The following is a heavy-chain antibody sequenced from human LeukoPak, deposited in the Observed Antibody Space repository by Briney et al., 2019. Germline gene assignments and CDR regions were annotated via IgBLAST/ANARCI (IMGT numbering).Heavy chain of an antibody. Sequence: GASVKVSCKASGGTFSSYAISWVRQAPGQGLEWMGGIIPIFGTANYAQKFQGRVTITADESTSTAYMELSSLRSEDTAVYYCAGDARYYYGSGSYGRNWFDPWGQGTLVTVSS. CDR1: GGTFSSYA. CDR3: AGDARYYYGSGSYGRNWFDP. D-gene: IGHD3-10*01. V-gene: IGHV1-69*13. J-gene: IGHJ5*02. CDR2: IIPIFGTA.